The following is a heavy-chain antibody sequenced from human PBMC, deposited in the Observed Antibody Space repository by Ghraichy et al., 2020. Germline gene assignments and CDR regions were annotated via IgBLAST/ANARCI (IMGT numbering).Heavy chain of an antibody. Sequence: ASVKVSCKASGYTFTSYYMHWVRQAPGQGLEWMGIINPSGGSTSYAQKFQGRVTMTRDTSTSTVYMELSSLRSEDTAVYYCARAGGVYGDYVLPPYFDYWGQGTLVTVSS. CDR3: ARAGGVYGDYVLPPYFDY. V-gene: IGHV1-46*03. CDR2: INPSGGST. D-gene: IGHD4-17*01. J-gene: IGHJ4*02. CDR1: GYTFTSYY.